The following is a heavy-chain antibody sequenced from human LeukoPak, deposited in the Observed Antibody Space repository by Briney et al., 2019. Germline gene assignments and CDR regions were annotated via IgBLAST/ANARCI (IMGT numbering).Heavy chain of an antibody. CDR3: AKTTAGYSSGRYPGWPVDY. V-gene: IGHV3-23*01. Sequence: GRSLRLSCAASGFTFGSYAMYWVRQAPGKGLEWVSGISGSGGSTFYADSVKGRFTIFRDNSENTVYLQMNSLRADDTAVYYCAKTTAGYSSGRYPGWPVDYWGQGTLVTVSS. CDR2: ISGSGGST. CDR1: GFTFGSYA. D-gene: IGHD6-19*01. J-gene: IGHJ4*02.